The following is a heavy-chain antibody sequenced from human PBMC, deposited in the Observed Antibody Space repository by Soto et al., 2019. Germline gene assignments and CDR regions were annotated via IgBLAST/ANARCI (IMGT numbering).Heavy chain of an antibody. CDR3: AKVGGSARLRFYGMDV. D-gene: IGHD3-10*01. CDR2: ISGSGGST. Sequence: LSLTCAASGFTFSSYAMSWVHQAPGKGLEWVSAISGSGGSTYYADSVKGRFTISRDNSKNTLYLQMNSLRAEDTAVYYCAKVGGSARLRFYGMDVWGQGTTVTVSS. V-gene: IGHV3-23*01. J-gene: IGHJ6*02. CDR1: GFTFSSYA.